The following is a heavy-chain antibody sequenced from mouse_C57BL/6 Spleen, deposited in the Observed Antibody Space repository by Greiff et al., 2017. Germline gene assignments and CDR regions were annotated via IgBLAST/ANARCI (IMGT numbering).Heavy chain of an antibody. CDR3: TRWLLSLYAMDD. V-gene: IGHV1-15*01. D-gene: IGHD2-3*01. J-gene: IGHJ4*01. Sequence: QVQLQQSGAELVRPGASVTLSCKASGYTFTDYEMHWVKQTPVHGLEWIGAIDPETGGTAYNQKFKGKAILTADKSSSTAYMELRSLTSEDSAVYHCTRWLLSLYAMDDWGQGTSVTVSS. CDR1: GYTFTDYE. CDR2: IDPETGGT.